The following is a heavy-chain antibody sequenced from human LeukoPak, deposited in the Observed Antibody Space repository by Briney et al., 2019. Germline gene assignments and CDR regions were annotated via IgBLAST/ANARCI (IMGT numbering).Heavy chain of an antibody. V-gene: IGHV3-48*04. CDR3: VYSGDYEKGY. CDR1: GFTFSSYG. CDR2: ITSSSSAT. Sequence: PGGSLRLSCAASGFTFSSYGMNWVRQAPGKGLEWVSHITSSSSATYYVDSVKGRFTISRDNAKNSLYLQMNSLRAEDTAVYYCVYSGDYEKGYWGQGTLVTVSS. J-gene: IGHJ4*02. D-gene: IGHD4-17*01.